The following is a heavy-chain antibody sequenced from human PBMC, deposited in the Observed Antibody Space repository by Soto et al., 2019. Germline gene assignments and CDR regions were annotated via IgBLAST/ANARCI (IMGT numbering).Heavy chain of an antibody. D-gene: IGHD2-2*01. V-gene: IGHV4-59*01. CDR3: ARDAGHRTRYYYYYYGMDV. Sequence: SETLSLTCTVSGGSISSYYWSWIRQPPGKGLEWIGYIYYSGSTNYNPSLKSRVTISVDTSKNQFSLKLSSVTAADTAVYYCARDAGHRTRYYYYYYGMDVWGQGTTVTVSS. CDR2: IYYSGST. J-gene: IGHJ6*02. CDR1: GGSISSYY.